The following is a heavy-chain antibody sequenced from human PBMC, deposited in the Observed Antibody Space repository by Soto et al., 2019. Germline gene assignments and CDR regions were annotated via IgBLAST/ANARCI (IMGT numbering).Heavy chain of an antibody. CDR1: GGSISSYY. V-gene: IGHV4-59*01. CDR2: ISYSGTT. Sequence: SETLSLTCTVSGGSISSYYWSWIRQPPGKGLEWIGHISYSGTTNYNPSLQSRVTMSLDTSKNHFSLRLSSVTAADTPVYYCARDLVGRAKAKQRYNWFDPWGQGTLVTVSS. CDR3: ARDLVGRAKAKQRYNWFDP. D-gene: IGHD1-26*01. J-gene: IGHJ5*02.